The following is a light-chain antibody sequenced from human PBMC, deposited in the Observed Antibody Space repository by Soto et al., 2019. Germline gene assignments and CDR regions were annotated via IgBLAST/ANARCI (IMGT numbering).Light chain of an antibody. CDR1: QSINGY. J-gene: IGKJ4*01. CDR3: QQSMTVPLT. V-gene: IGKV1-39*01. Sequence: DIPMTQSPSSLSASVGDRVTITCRASQSINGYLNWYQQKLGEAPNLLIYAVSSLQSGVPSRFRGSGSGTVFPLTISTLQPEDFASYFCQQSMTVPLTFGGGTQVEIK. CDR2: AVS.